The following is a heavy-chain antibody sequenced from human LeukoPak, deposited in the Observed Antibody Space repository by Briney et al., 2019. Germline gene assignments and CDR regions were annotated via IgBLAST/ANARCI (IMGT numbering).Heavy chain of an antibody. V-gene: IGHV4-34*01. CDR3: AISIAARPTYFDY. Sequence: SETLSLTCAVYGASFGDYYWTWICQPPGKGLEWIGEMHPSGITNYNPSLKSRVTISVETSKNQFSLRLNSVTAADTAVYYCAISIAARPTYFDYWGQGTLVTVSS. CDR2: MHPSGIT. D-gene: IGHD6-6*01. CDR1: GASFGDYY. J-gene: IGHJ4*02.